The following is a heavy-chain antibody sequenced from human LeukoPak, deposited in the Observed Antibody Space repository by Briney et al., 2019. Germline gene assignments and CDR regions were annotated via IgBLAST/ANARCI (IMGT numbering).Heavy chain of an antibody. CDR1: GFTFSSYS. CDR3: ARGTQDTAMLWAWFDP. Sequence: GGSLRLSCAASGFTFSSYSMNWVRQAPGKGLEWVSSISSSSSYIYYADSVKGRFTISRDNAKNSLYLQMNSLRAEDTAVYYRARGTQDTAMLWAWFDPWGQGTLVTVSS. V-gene: IGHV3-21*01. J-gene: IGHJ5*02. D-gene: IGHD5-18*01. CDR2: ISSSSSYI.